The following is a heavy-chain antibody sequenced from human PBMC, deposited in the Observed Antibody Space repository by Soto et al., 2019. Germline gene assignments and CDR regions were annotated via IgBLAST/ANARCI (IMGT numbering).Heavy chain of an antibody. V-gene: IGHV3-23*01. Sequence: PGGSLRLSCAASGFTFSSYAMSWVRQAPGKGLEWVSGISGTGGSTYYADSVKGRFTISRDNSKNTLYLQMNRLRAEDTAVYYCAKARGAVAGTGYYFDYWGQGTLVTVSS. CDR2: ISGTGGST. CDR3: AKARGAVAGTGYYFDY. D-gene: IGHD6-19*01. CDR1: GFTFSSYA. J-gene: IGHJ4*02.